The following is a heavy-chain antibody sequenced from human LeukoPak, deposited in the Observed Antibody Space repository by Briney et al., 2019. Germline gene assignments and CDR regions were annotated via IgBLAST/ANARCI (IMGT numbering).Heavy chain of an antibody. J-gene: IGHJ6*02. CDR3: ARDGQLQYGMDV. D-gene: IGHD5-24*01. V-gene: IGHV3-33*01. CDR2: IWYDGSNK. Sequence: GGSLRLSCAASGFTFSSYGMHWVRQAPGKGLEWVAVIWYDGSNKYYADSVKGRFTISRDNSKNTLYLQMNSLRAEDTAVYYCARDGQLQYGMDVWGQGTTVTVSS. CDR1: GFTFSSYG.